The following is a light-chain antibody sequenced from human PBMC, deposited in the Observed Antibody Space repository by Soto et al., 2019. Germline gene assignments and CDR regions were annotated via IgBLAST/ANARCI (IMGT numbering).Light chain of an antibody. CDR2: DAS. CDR3: QQYGSSPPWT. V-gene: IGKV1-5*01. CDR1: QTISSW. Sequence: DIQMTQSPSTLSASVGDRVTIACRASQTISSWLAWYQQKPGKAPKLLIYDASSLQSGVPSRFSGSGSGTEFTLTISRLEPEDFAVYYCQQYGSSPPWTFGQGTKVDIK. J-gene: IGKJ1*01.